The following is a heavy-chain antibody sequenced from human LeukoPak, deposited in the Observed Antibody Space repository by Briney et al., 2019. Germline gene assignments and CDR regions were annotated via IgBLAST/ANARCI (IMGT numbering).Heavy chain of an antibody. Sequence: GGSLRLSCVASGFTFTKCAKSWIRQAPGKGLEWVAIITATGDTAYYADSVKGRFTISRDNSRNTVYMQMDSLRAEDTAIYYCAGDRNSDWYSPVDYWGQGSQVTVSP. D-gene: IGHD6-19*01. CDR1: GFTFTKCA. V-gene: IGHV3-23*01. J-gene: IGHJ4*02. CDR2: ITATGDTA. CDR3: AGDRNSDWYSPVDY.